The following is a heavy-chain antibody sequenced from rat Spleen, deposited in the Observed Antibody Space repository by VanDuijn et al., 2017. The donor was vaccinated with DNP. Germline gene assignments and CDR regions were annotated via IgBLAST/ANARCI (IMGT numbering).Heavy chain of an antibody. CDR1: GFTFSDYA. Sequence: EVQLVESGGGLVQPGRSLKLSCAASGFTFSDYAMAWVRQSPKKGLEWVATIICDGSSTYYRDSVKGRFTISRDNAKNTQYLQMDSLRSADSATYYCTTVTSGWFAYWGQGTLVTVSS. CDR3: TTVTSGWFAY. D-gene: IGHD1-1*01. CDR2: IICDGSST. J-gene: IGHJ3*01. V-gene: IGHV5S10*01.